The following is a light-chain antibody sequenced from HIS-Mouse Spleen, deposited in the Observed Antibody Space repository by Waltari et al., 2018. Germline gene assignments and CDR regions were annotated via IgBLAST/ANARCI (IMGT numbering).Light chain of an antibody. CDR1: SSNIGSNY. Sequence: QSVLTQPPSASGTPGQRVTISCSGSSSNIGSNYVYGYQQLPGTASKLLIYRNNQRPSGVPDRFSGSKSGTSASLAISGLRSEDEADYYCAAWDDSLSGWVFGGGTKLTVL. CDR2: RNN. J-gene: IGLJ3*02. CDR3: AAWDDSLSGWV. V-gene: IGLV1-47*01.